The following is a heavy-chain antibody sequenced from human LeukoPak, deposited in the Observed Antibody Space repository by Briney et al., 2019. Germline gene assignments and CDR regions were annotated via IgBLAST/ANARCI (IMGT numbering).Heavy chain of an antibody. Sequence: VPLGGSLRLSCAASGFTFSVSWMSWVRQAPGKGLEWVASIKEDGSERYYVDPVKGRFTISRDNAKTSLYLQMNSLRAEDTAVYFCARATTYDILTGYFDYWGQGTLVTVSS. V-gene: IGHV3-7*01. CDR2: IKEDGSER. CDR3: ARATTYDILTGYFDY. CDR1: GFTFSVSW. D-gene: IGHD3-9*01. J-gene: IGHJ4*02.